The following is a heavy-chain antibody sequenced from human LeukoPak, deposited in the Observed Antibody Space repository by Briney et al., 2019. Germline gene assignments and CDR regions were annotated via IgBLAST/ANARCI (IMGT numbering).Heavy chain of an antibody. V-gene: IGHV4-38-2*02. CDR2: IYHSGST. D-gene: IGHD3-10*01. CDR1: GYSISSGYY. Sequence: KTSEALSLTCTVSGYSISSGYYWGWIRQPPGKGLEWIGSIYHSGSTYYNPSLKSRVTISVDTSKNQFSLKLSSVTAADTAVYYCARDWGVTLLDYWGQGTLVTVSS. CDR3: ARDWGVTLLDY. J-gene: IGHJ4*02.